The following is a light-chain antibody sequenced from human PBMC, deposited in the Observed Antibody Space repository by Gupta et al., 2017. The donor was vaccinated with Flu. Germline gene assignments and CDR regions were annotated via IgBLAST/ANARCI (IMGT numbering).Light chain of an antibody. Sequence: EIVLTQSPGSLSLSPGERATLSCRASQTVAAAFLAWYQQQPGQAPRLLIYGASTRASGIPDRFSGSGSGTDFTLTISRLEPEDFAVYYCQLYGVSPASTFGQGTKLEI. CDR3: QLYGVSPAST. CDR1: QTVAAAF. J-gene: IGKJ2*01. V-gene: IGKV3-20*01. CDR2: GAS.